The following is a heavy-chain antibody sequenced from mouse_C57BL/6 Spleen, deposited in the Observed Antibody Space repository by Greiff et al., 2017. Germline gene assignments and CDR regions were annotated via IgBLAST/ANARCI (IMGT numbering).Heavy chain of an antibody. CDR3: ARSGLTGTWGYWYFDV. Sequence: QVQLQQSGAELARPGASVKLSCKASGYTFTSYGISWVKQRTGQGLEWIGEIYPRSGNTYYNEKFKGKATLTADKSSSTAYMELRSLTSEDSAVYFCARSGLTGTWGYWYFDVWGTGTTVTVSS. D-gene: IGHD4-1*01. CDR1: GYTFTSYG. V-gene: IGHV1-81*01. J-gene: IGHJ1*03. CDR2: IYPRSGNT.